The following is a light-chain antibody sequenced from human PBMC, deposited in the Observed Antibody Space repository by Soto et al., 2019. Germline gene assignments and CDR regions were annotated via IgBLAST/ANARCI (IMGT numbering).Light chain of an antibody. CDR3: QQYDSSST. V-gene: IGKV1-5*03. Sequence: DIQMTQSPPTLSASVGDRVTITCRASQSISSWLAWYQQKPGKAPRLLIYKASSLESGVPSRFSGSGSGTEFTLTISSLQPDDSATYYCQQYDSSSTFGGGTKVDIK. J-gene: IGKJ4*02. CDR1: QSISSW. CDR2: KAS.